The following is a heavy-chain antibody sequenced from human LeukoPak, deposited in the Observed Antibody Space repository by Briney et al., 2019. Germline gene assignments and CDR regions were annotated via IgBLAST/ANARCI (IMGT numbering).Heavy chain of an antibody. V-gene: IGHV1-8*01. CDR3: ARGTLWFGDYDY. CDR1: GYTFTSYD. D-gene: IGHD3-10*01. CDR2: MNPNSGNT. Sequence: ASVTVSCKASGYTFTSYDINWVRQATGQGLEWMGWMNPNSGNTGYAQKFQGRVTMTRNTSISTAYMELSSLRSEDTAVYYCARGTLWFGDYDYWGQGTLVTVSS. J-gene: IGHJ4*02.